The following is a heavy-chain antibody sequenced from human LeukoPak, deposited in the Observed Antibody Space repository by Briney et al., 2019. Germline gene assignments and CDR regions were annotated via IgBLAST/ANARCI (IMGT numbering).Heavy chain of an antibody. CDR3: ARARLDDYGDYVHDAFDI. V-gene: IGHV4-59*01. Sequence: SETLSLTCTVSGGSISSYYWSWIRQPPGKGLEWIGYIYYSGSTNYNPSLKSRVTISVDTSKNQFSLKLSSVTAADTAVYYCARARLDDYGDYVHDAFDIWGQGTMVTVSS. D-gene: IGHD4-17*01. CDR1: GGSISSYY. J-gene: IGHJ3*02. CDR2: IYYSGST.